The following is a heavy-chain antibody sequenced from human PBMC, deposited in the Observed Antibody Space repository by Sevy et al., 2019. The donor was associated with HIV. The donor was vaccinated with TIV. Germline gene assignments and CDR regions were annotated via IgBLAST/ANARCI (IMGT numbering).Heavy chain of an antibody. V-gene: IGHV1-24*01. J-gene: IGHJ6*02. CDR1: GYTLTELS. D-gene: IGHD2-15*01. CDR2: FDPEDGET. Sequence: ASVKVSCKVSGYTLTELSMHWVRQAPGKGLEWMGGFDPEDGETIYAQKFQGRVTMTEDTSTDTAYMELSSLRSEDTAVYYCATTKGGRYCSGGSCYPGYYYYDMDVWGQGTTVTVSS. CDR3: ATTKGGRYCSGGSCYPGYYYYDMDV.